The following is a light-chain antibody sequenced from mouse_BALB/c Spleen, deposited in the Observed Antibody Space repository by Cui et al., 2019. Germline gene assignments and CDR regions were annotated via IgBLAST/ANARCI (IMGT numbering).Light chain of an antibody. CDR1: ENIYSN. J-gene: IGKJ2*01. V-gene: IGKV12-46*01. CDR3: QHFGGTLMYT. Sequence: DIQMTPSPASLSVSVGETVTITCRASENIYSNLAWYQQKQGKSPQLLVYAATNLADSVPSRFSGSGSGTQYSLKINSLQSEDLGSYYCQHFGGTLMYTFGGGTKLEIK. CDR2: AAT.